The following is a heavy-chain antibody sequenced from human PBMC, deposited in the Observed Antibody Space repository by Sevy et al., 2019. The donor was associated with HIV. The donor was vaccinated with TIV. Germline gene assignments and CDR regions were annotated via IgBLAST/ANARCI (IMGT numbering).Heavy chain of an antibody. CDR2: IIPIFGTA. Sequence: ASVKVSCKASGGTFSSYAISWVRQAPGQGLEWMGGIIPIFGTANYAQKFQGRVTITADESTSTAYMELSSLRSEDTAVYYCARGPYHHDSSGSWTDYWGQGTLDTVSS. D-gene: IGHD3-22*01. V-gene: IGHV1-69*13. CDR3: ARGPYHHDSSGSWTDY. J-gene: IGHJ4*02. CDR1: GGTFSSYA.